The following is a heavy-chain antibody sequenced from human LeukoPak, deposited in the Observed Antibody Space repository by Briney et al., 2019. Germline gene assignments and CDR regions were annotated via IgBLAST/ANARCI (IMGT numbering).Heavy chain of an antibody. CDR1: GGSFSGYY. CDR2: INHSGST. V-gene: IGHV4-34*01. J-gene: IGHJ4*02. D-gene: IGHD4-23*01. CDR3: ARGRRWVPPDY. Sequence: SETLSLTCAVYGGSFSGYYRSWIRQPPGKGLEWIGEINHSGSTNYNPSLKSRVTISVDTSKNQFSLKLSSVTAADTAVYYCARGRRWVPPDYWGQGTLVTVSS.